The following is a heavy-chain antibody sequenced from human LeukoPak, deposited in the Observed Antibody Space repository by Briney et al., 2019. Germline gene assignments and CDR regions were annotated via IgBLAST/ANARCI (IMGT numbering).Heavy chain of an antibody. CDR3: ARSLAAAGTGAFDI. V-gene: IGHV1-69*04. D-gene: IGHD6-13*01. CDR2: IIPILGIA. Sequence: ASVNVSCKASGGTFSSYAISWVRQAPGQGLEWMGRIIPILGIANYAQKFQGRVTITADKSASTAYMELSSLRSEDTAVYYCARSLAAAGTGAFDIWGQGTMVTVSS. J-gene: IGHJ3*02. CDR1: GGTFSSYA.